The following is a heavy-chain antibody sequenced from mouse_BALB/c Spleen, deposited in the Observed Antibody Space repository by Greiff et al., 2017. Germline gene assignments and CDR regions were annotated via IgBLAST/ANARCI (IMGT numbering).Heavy chain of an antibody. V-gene: IGHV2-6-7*01. D-gene: IGHD1-1*01. CDR2: IWGDGST. CDR1: GFSLTGYG. CDR3: ARGDYYGSSYDYAMDY. Sequence: QVQLKESGPGLVAPSQSLSITCTVSGFSLTGYGVNWVRQPPGKGLEWLGMIWGDGSTDYNSALKSRLSISKDNSKSQVFLKMNSLQTDDTARYYCARGDYYGSSYDYAMDYWGQGTSVTVSS. J-gene: IGHJ4*01.